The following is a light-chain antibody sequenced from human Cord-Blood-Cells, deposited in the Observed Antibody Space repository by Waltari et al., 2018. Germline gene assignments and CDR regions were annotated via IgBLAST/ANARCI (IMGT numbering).Light chain of an antibody. J-gene: IGKJ1*01. CDR1: QSVSSN. CDR2: GAS. Sequence: EIVMTQSPATLSVSPGDRATLPCRASQSVSSNLAWYQQKPGQAPRLLIYGASTRATGIPARFSGSGSGTEFTLTISSLQSEDFAVYYCQQYNNWPRWTFGQGTKVEIK. V-gene: IGKV3-15*01. CDR3: QQYNNWPRWT.